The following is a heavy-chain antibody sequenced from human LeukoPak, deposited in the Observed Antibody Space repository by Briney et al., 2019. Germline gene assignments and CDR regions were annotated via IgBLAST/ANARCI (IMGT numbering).Heavy chain of an antibody. Sequence: ASVKVSCTASGGTFSSYAISWVRQAPGQGLEWMGGIIPIFGTANYAQKFQGRVTITADKSTSTAYMELSSLRSEDTAVYYCAREMDGYDILTGYFDYWGQGTLVTVSS. D-gene: IGHD3-9*01. V-gene: IGHV1-69*06. CDR1: GGTFSSYA. J-gene: IGHJ4*02. CDR2: IIPIFGTA. CDR3: AREMDGYDILTGYFDY.